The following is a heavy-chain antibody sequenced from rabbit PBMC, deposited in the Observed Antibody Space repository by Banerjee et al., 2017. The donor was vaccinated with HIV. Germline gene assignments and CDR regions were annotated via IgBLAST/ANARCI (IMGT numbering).Heavy chain of an antibody. J-gene: IGHJ2*01. V-gene: IGHV1S40*01. CDR2: IYTSSGST. CDR1: GFSFSSSYY. Sequence: QSLEESGGDLVKPGASLTLTCTASGFSFSSSYYMCWVRQAPGKGLEWIACIYTSSGSTYYASGAKGRFTITKTSSSAVTLQESRLTAADTAAYFGARIYSYDDYGSWDAFDPWGPGTLVTV. CDR3: ARIYSYDDYGSWDAFDP. D-gene: IGHD2-1*01.